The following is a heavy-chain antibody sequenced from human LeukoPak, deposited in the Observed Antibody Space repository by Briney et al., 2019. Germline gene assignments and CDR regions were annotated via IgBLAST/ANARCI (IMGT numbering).Heavy chain of an antibody. Sequence: KRSQTLSLTCAISGDSVSTNSAAWNWIRQSPSRGLEWLGRTYYRSKWYNDYAVSVKSRITINPGTSKNQFSLQLNSVTPEDTAVYYCARDKGGSGYDHLDSWGQGTLVTVSS. CDR3: ARDKGGSGYDHLDS. V-gene: IGHV6-1*01. CDR2: TYYRSKWYN. J-gene: IGHJ4*02. CDR1: GDSVSTNSAA. D-gene: IGHD5-12*01.